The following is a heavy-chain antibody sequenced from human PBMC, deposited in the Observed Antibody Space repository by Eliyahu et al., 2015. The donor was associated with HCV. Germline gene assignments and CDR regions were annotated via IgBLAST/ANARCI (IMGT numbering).Heavy chain of an antibody. Sequence: QVQLQQWGAGLLKPSETLSLTCAVYGGSFSGYYWSWIRQPPGKGLEWXGEEINHGGSTNYNPSLKSRVTISVDTSKNQFSLKLSSVTAADTAVYYCASKKNGIAVAGTGYYFDYWGQGTLVTVSS. CDR1: GGSFSGYY. V-gene: IGHV4-34*01. CDR2: INHGGST. D-gene: IGHD6-19*01. J-gene: IGHJ4*02. CDR3: ASKKNGIAVAGTGYYFDY.